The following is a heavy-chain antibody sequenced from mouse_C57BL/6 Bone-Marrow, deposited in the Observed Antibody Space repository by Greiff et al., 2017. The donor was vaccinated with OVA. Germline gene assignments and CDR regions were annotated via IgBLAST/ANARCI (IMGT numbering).Heavy chain of an antibody. V-gene: IGHV14-4*01. D-gene: IGHD1-1*01. CDR3: TTPSTVVARGDY. Sequence: VQLQQSGTELMRPGASVKLSCTASGFNIKDDYMHWVKQRPEQGLEWIGWIDPENGDTEYASKFQGKATITADTSSNTTYLQLSSLTSEDTAVYYCTTPSTVVARGDYWGQGTTLTVSS. J-gene: IGHJ2*01. CDR1: GFNIKDDY. CDR2: IDPENGDT.